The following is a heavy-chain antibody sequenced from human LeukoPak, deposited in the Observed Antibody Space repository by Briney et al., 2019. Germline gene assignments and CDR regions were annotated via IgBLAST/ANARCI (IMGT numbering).Heavy chain of an antibody. CDR3: AGDGYNSRRFFDY. V-gene: IGHV1-2*02. D-gene: IGHD5-24*01. CDR1: GYTFNAYY. CDR2: INPNSGGS. J-gene: IGHJ4*02. Sequence: ASVNVSCKTSGYTFNAYYMHWVRQAPGQGLEWMGWINPNSGGSNYVQKFQGRVTMTSDTSINTAYMELSRLISDDTAVYYCAGDGYNSRRFFDYWGQGTLVTVSS.